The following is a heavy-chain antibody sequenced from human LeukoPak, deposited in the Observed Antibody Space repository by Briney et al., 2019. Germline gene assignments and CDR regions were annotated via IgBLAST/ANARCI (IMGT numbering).Heavy chain of an antibody. CDR1: GGTFNSYA. V-gene: IGHV1-69*04. Sequence: SVKVSCKASGGTFNSYAISWVRQAPGQGLEWMGRIIPILGIANYAQKFQGRVTITADKSTSTAYMELSSLRSEDTAVYYCARGGIAVAGNIDYWGQGTLVTVSS. CDR2: IIPILGIA. CDR3: ARGGIAVAGNIDY. D-gene: IGHD6-19*01. J-gene: IGHJ4*02.